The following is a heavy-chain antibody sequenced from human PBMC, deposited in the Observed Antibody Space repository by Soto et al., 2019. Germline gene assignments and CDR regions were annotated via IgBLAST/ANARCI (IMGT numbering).Heavy chain of an antibody. D-gene: IGHD2-21*01. V-gene: IGHV4-61*01. CDR3: ARGDGNSYYAYHFDT. CDR1: GDSVTSVNYF. Sequence: SETLSLTCAVSGDSVTSVNYFWTWIRQPPGGGLEWIGYISNSGISKYNPSLKSRVAMSQDTSKNQFSRNLHSVTAADTAVYFCARGDGNSYYAYHFDTWGQGALVTVSS. J-gene: IGHJ4*02. CDR2: ISNSGIS.